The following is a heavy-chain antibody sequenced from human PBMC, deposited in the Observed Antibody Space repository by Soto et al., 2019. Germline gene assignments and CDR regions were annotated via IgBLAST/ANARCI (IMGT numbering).Heavy chain of an antibody. CDR3: ARAEWGSSYTQYYYALDV. D-gene: IGHD6-13*01. CDR2: IYSGGST. V-gene: IGHV3-53*03. CDR1: GFTVSNNY. J-gene: IGHJ6*02. Sequence: PSETLSLSCAASGFTVSNNYISWVRQPPGKGLEWVSLIYSGGSTYYADSVKGRFTLSRDNSKNTVYLQMNSPRAEDTAVYYCARAEWGSSYTQYYYALDVWGQGTTVTVSS.